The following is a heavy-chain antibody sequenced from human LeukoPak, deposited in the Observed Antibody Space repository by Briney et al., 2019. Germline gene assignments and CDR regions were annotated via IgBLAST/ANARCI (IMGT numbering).Heavy chain of an antibody. D-gene: IGHD6-19*01. Sequence: GGSLRLSCAASGFTFSSYSMNWVRQAPGKGLEWVSSISSSSSYIYYADSVKGRFTISRDNAKNSLYLQMNSLRAEDTAVYYCARGTVAGTGSPFDYWGQGTLVTVSS. CDR1: GFTFSSYS. V-gene: IGHV3-21*01. J-gene: IGHJ4*02. CDR3: ARGTVAGTGSPFDY. CDR2: ISSSSSYI.